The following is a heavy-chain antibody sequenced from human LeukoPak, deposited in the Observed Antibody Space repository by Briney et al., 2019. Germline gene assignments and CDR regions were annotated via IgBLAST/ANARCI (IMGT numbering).Heavy chain of an antibody. Sequence: GGSLRLSCAASGFTFSSYGMSWVRQAPGKGLEWVSAISGSGGSTYYADSVKGRFTISRDNSKNTLYLQMNSLRAEDTAVYYCAKEKLPWGLGGGAFDIWGQGTMVTVSS. CDR2: ISGSGGST. CDR3: AKEKLPWGLGGGAFDI. J-gene: IGHJ3*02. D-gene: IGHD3-16*01. CDR1: GFTFSSYG. V-gene: IGHV3-23*01.